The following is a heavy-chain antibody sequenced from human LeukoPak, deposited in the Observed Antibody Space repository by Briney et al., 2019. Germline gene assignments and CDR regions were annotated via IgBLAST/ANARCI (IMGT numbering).Heavy chain of an antibody. CDR1: GGSFSGYY. CDR2: INHSGTT. CDR3: ATTRIAGTGTWYYYMDV. V-gene: IGHV4-34*01. Sequence: ASETLSLTCAVYGGSFSGYYWSWIRQPPGKGLEWIGEINHSGTTNYNPSLKSRVTISIDTSKNQFSLKLSSVTAADTAMYYCATTRIAGTGTWYYYMDVWGKGTTVTVSS. D-gene: IGHD6-13*01. J-gene: IGHJ6*03.